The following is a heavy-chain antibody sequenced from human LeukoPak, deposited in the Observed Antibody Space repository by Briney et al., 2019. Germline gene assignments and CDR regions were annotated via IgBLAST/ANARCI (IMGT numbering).Heavy chain of an antibody. Sequence: SQTLPLTCTVSGGSISSGDYYWSWIRQPPGKGLEWIGYIYYSGSTYYNPSLKSRVTISVDTSKNQFSLKLSSVTAADTAVYYCARATTMVRGVTEADWGQGTLVTVSS. D-gene: IGHD3-10*01. CDR2: IYYSGST. V-gene: IGHV4-30-4*01. J-gene: IGHJ4*02. CDR3: ARATTMVRGVTEAD. CDR1: GGSISSGDYY.